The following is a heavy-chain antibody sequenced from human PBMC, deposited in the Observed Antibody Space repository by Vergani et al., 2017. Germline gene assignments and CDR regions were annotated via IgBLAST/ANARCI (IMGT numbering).Heavy chain of an antibody. CDR2: IHYSGST. V-gene: IGHV4-39*07. CDR3: AREVYYYYDSSGYFT. J-gene: IGHJ5*02. CDR1: GGSISSSSYY. D-gene: IGHD3-22*01. Sequence: QLQLQESGPGLVKPSETLSLTCTVSGGSISSSSYYWGWIRQPPGKGLEWIGSIHYSGSTYYNPSLKSRVTISVDTSKNQFSLKLSSGTAADTAVYYCAREVYYYYDSSGYFTWGQGTLVTVSS.